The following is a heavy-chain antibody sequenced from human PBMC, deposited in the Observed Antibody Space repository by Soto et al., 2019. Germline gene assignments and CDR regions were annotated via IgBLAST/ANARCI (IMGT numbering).Heavy chain of an antibody. CDR2: IYYSGST. J-gene: IGHJ6*02. Sequence: SETLSLTCTVSGGSVSSGGYYWSWIRQPPGKGLEWIGYIYYSGSTNYNPSLKSRVTISVDTSKNQFSLKLSSVTAADTAVYYCARGVSTSKNDYYGMDVWGQGTTVTVSS. V-gene: IGHV4-61*08. CDR3: ARGVSTSKNDYYGMDV. CDR1: GGSVSSGGYY.